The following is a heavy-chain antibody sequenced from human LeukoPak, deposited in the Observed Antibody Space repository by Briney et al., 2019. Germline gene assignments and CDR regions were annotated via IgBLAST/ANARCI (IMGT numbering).Heavy chain of an antibody. Sequence: SETLSLTCTVSGGSISSYYWSWIRQPPGKGLEWIGYIYYSGSTNYNASLTNRVTISVDTSKNQFSLKLSSVTAADTAVYYCARAGVVVAATDYWGQGTLVTVSS. CDR2: IYYSGST. J-gene: IGHJ4*02. D-gene: IGHD2-15*01. CDR1: GGSISSYY. V-gene: IGHV4-59*01. CDR3: ARAGVVVAATDY.